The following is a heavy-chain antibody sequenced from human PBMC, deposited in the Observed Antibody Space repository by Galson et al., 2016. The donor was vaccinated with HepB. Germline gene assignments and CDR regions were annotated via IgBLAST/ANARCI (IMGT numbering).Heavy chain of an antibody. CDR1: GVSITSNDW. V-gene: IGHV4-4*02. D-gene: IGHD2/OR15-2a*01. CDR3: ARQYWGGPSDY. CDR2: IIHSGRV. Sequence: ETLSLTCAVSGVSITSNDWWSWLRPPPGQGLEWIGQIIHSGRVTYTPSLASRVTISIDTSNNHLSLRLTSVTAADTALYYCARQYWGGPSDYWGQGTLVTVSS. J-gene: IGHJ4*02.